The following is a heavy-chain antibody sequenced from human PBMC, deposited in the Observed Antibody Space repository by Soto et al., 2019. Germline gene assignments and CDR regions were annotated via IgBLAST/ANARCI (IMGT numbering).Heavy chain of an antibody. Sequence: SETLSLTCTVSAGSIDTHYWSWIRQPPGKGLEWIGSIYYDGTANSNPSLKSRVAISVDMSNNQFSLSLSSVTAADTAVYYCARDYSIRYSGNWYGFDYWGQGTLVTVSS. D-gene: IGHD6-13*01. CDR3: ARDYSIRYSGNWYGFDY. J-gene: IGHJ4*02. CDR1: AGSIDTHY. V-gene: IGHV4-59*11. CDR2: IYYDGTA.